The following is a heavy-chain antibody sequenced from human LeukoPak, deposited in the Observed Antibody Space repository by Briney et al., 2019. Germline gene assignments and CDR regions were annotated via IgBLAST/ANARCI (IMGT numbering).Heavy chain of an antibody. J-gene: IGHJ4*02. CDR2: INSDGSGT. V-gene: IGHV3-74*01. CDR1: GFTLSSYW. CDR3: AREFRKPSTGD. Sequence: PGGSLRLSCAASGFTLSSYWMHWVRQAPGKGLVWVSRINSDGSGTTYADSVKGRFTISRDNAKNTLYLQMNSLRAEDTAVYFCAREFRKPSTGDWGQGTLVTVSS. D-gene: IGHD1-14*01.